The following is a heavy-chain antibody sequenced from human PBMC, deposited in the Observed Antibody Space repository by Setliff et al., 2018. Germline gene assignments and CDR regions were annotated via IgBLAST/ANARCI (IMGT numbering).Heavy chain of an antibody. D-gene: IGHD3-22*01. CDR1: GFTVSSNY. Sequence: GGSLRLSCAASGFTVSSNYMTWVRQAPGKGLEWVSSISKSSSYIYYADSVKGRFAVSRDNADNSLYLQMNSLRAEDTAVYYCARDEDYFDTSGYPDNWGQGTLVTVSS. CDR2: ISKSSSYI. J-gene: IGHJ4*02. CDR3: ARDEDYFDTSGYPDN. V-gene: IGHV3-21*01.